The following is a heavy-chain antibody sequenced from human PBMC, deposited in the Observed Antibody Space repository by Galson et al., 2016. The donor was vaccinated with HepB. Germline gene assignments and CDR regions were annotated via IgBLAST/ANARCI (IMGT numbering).Heavy chain of an antibody. Sequence: ETLSLTCTVSGGSISSFHWTWIRQTPGKGLEWIGNINYSGSANYNPSLKSLVSISVDTSKKQFSLKVSSVTAADSAVGYCETSSIVVLPAAVRDYWGQGTLVTVSS. D-gene: IGHD2-2*01. CDR1: GGSISSFH. J-gene: IGHJ4*02. CDR3: ETSSIVVLPAAVRDY. CDR2: INYSGSA. V-gene: IGHV4-59*01.